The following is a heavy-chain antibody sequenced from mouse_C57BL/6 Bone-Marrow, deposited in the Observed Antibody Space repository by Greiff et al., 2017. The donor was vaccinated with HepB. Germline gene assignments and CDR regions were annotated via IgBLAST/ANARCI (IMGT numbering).Heavy chain of an antibody. V-gene: IGHV1-26*01. CDR1: AYTFTDYY. J-gene: IGHJ2*01. CDR2: INPNNGGT. CDR3: ARGVYYGSHYFDY. Sequence: VQLQQSGPELVKPGASVKISCKASAYTFTDYYMNWVKQSHGKSLEWIGDINPNNGGTSYNQKFKGKATLTVDKSSSTAYMELRSLTSEDSAVYYCARGVYYGSHYFDYWGQGTTLTVSS. D-gene: IGHD1-1*01.